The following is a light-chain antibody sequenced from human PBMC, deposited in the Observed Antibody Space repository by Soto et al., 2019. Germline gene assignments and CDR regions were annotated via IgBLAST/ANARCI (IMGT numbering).Light chain of an antibody. CDR1: SSDVGGYNY. J-gene: IGLJ2*01. Sequence: QSVLTQPASVSGSPGQSITISCTGTSSDVGGYNYVSCYQQYTGKAPKLLLYDVSNRPLGVSNRFSGSKSGNTASLTISGLQAEDEADYYCSSDTSSRTLVVLGGGTKRTVL. CDR2: DVS. CDR3: SSDTSSRTLVV. V-gene: IGLV2-14*01.